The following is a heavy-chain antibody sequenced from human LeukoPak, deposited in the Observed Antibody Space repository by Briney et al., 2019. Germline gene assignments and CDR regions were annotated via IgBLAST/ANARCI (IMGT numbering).Heavy chain of an antibody. CDR2: INPKSGDT. D-gene: IGHD3-10*01. CDR1: GYTFTDYY. CDR3: ARTKYYYGSGNDY. Sequence: GASVKVSCKASGYTFTDYYMHWVRQAPGQGLEWMGWINPKSGDTKYAQKFQGRVTMTRDTSISTVYMELSRLRSDDTAVFYCARTKYYYGSGNDYWGQGTLVTVSS. V-gene: IGHV1-2*02. J-gene: IGHJ4*02.